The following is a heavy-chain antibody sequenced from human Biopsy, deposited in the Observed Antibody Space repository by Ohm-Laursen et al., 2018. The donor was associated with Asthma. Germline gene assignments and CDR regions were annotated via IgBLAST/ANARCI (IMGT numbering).Heavy chain of an antibody. V-gene: IGHV1-69*15. CDR1: GGTFSSNS. CDR3: ARGPEYVRSSGALDY. J-gene: IGHJ4*02. CDR2: IIPIFGPT. Sequence: GSSVKVSCKASGGTFSSNSINWVRQAPGQGLEWMGRIIPIFGPTNYAQKFQGRVTISADDSTSTAYMELSSLSSEDTALYHCARGPEYVRSSGALDYWGQGTLVTVSS. D-gene: IGHD2-2*01.